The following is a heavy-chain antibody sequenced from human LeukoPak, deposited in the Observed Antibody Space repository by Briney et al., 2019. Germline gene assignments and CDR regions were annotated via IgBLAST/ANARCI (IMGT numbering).Heavy chain of an antibody. Sequence: SETLSLTCTVSGDSINSYYWGWIRQPPGKGLEWIGSIYYSGSTYYNPSLKSRVTISVDTSKNQFSLKLSSVTAADTAVYYCARILADSSGYYYKYYYYYYYMDVWGKGTTVTVSS. CDR1: GDSINSYY. D-gene: IGHD3-22*01. V-gene: IGHV4-39*07. J-gene: IGHJ6*03. CDR3: ARILADSSGYYYKYYYYYYYMDV. CDR2: IYYSGST.